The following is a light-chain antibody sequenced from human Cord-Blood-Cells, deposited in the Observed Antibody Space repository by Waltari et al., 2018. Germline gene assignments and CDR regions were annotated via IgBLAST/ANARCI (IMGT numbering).Light chain of an antibody. J-gene: IGKJ4*01. V-gene: IGKV3-11*01. CDR1: PSVSSY. Sequence: IVLTHSPPTLSLSPGARATLSCRASPSVSSYLAWYQQKPGQAPRLLIYDASNRATGIPARFSGSGSGTDFTLTISSLEPEDFAVYYCQQRSNWRVTFGGGTKVEIK. CDR3: QQRSNWRVT. CDR2: DAS.